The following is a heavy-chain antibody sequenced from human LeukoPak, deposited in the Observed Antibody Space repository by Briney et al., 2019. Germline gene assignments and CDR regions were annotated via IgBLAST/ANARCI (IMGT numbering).Heavy chain of an antibody. D-gene: IGHD1-1*01. CDR2: IRSKANSYAT. CDR1: GFTFSGSA. V-gene: IGHV3-73*01. J-gene: IGHJ4*02. CDR3: TRLSNTADWSY. Sequence: GGSLRLSCAASGFTFSGSAMHWVRQASGKGLEWVGRIRSKANSYATAYAASVKGRFTISRDDSKNTAYLQMNSLKTEDTAVYYSTRLSNTADWSYWGQGTLVTVSS.